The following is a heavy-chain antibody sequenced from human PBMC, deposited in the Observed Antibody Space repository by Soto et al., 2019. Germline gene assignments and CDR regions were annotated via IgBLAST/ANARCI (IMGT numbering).Heavy chain of an antibody. CDR1: GYTFTSYY. CDR2: INPSGGST. V-gene: IGHV1-46*03. Sequence: ASVKVCCKAFGYTFTSYYMHWVGQAPGQGLEWMGIINPSGGSTSYAQKFQGRVTMTRDTSTSTVYMELSSLRSEDTAVYYCARVVAATFDIWGQGTMVTVSS. CDR3: ARVVAATFDI. D-gene: IGHD2-15*01. J-gene: IGHJ3*02.